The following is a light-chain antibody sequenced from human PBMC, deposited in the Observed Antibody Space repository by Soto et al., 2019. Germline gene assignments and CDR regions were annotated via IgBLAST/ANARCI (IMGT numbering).Light chain of an antibody. CDR1: QSVSSN. CDR3: EQRSDGPWT. CDR2: DSS. V-gene: IGKV3-11*01. J-gene: IGKJ1*01. Sequence: EIVLTQSPATLSLSPGERATLSCRASQSVSSNLAWYRQKPGQAPRLLIYDSSNRAAGIPARFSGSGSGTDLTLTVSSLEPEDFVVYYCEQRSDGPWTFGQGTKG.